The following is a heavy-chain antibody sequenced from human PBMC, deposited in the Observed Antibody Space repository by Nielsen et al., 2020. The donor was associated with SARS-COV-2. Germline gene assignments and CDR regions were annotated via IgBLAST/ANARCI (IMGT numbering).Heavy chain of an antibody. CDR2: ISSSGSTI. D-gene: IGHD3-10*01. J-gene: IGHJ3*02. CDR1: GFTFSDYY. Sequence: GGSLRLSCAASGFTFSDYYMSWIRQAPGKGLEWVSYISSSGSTIYYADSVKGRSTISRDNAKNSLYLQMNSLRAEDTAVYYCASIPWFGEPVDAFDIWGQGTMVTVSS. CDR3: ASIPWFGEPVDAFDI. V-gene: IGHV3-11*01.